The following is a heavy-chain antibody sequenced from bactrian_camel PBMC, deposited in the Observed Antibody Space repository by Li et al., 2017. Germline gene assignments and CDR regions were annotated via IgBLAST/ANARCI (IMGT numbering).Heavy chain of an antibody. D-gene: IGHD2*01. CDR3: AARGPYCYTKLSVRDFTY. CDR2: IYSDGST. V-gene: IGHV3S6*01. J-gene: IGHJ6*01. CDR1: GYTSSSYC. Sequence: HVQLVESGGGSVQAGGSLRLSCIASGYTSSSYCMGWFRQAPGKEREAVARIYSDGSTNHADSVKGRFTISKDNAKDTLYLQMNSLKPEDTAMYYCAARGPYCYTKLSVRDFTYWGQGTQVTVS.